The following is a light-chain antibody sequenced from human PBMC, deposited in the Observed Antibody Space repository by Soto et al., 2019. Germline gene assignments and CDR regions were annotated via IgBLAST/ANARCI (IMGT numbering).Light chain of an antibody. CDR3: SSYTSSSSHGV. Sequence: QSALTQPASVSGSPGQSITISCTGTSSDVGDYNYVSWYQQHPGKAPRLIIYEVSNRPSGVSNRFSGSKSGNTASLTISGLQADDEADYYCSSYTSSSSHGVFGGGTKLTVL. V-gene: IGLV2-14*01. CDR2: EVS. J-gene: IGLJ3*02. CDR1: SSDVGDYNY.